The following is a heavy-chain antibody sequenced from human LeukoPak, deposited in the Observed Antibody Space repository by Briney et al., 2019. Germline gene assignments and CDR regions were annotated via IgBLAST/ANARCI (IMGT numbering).Heavy chain of an antibody. CDR3: VRGFGSTWLEY. CDR2: IYPGDSDT. D-gene: IGHD6-13*01. V-gene: IGHV5-51*01. J-gene: IGHJ1*01. Sequence: GESLKISCKGSGYSFTSYWIGWVRQLPGKGLEWMGIIYPGDSDTRYSPSFQGQVTISADKSLTTAYLQWSSLKASDTAMYYCVRGFGSTWLEYWGQGTLVTVSS. CDR1: GYSFTSYW.